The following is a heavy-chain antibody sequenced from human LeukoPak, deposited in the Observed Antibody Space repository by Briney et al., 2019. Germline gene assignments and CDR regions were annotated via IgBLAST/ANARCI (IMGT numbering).Heavy chain of an antibody. Sequence: GGSLRLSCAASGFTFSSYGMHWVRQAPSKGLEWVAVISYDGSNKYYADSVKGRFTISRDNSKNTLYLQMNSLRAEDTALYYCAKGTTGTTWGVDYWGQGTLVTVSS. D-gene: IGHD1-1*01. CDR3: AKGTTGTTWGVDY. J-gene: IGHJ4*02. CDR1: GFTFSSYG. V-gene: IGHV3-30*18. CDR2: ISYDGSNK.